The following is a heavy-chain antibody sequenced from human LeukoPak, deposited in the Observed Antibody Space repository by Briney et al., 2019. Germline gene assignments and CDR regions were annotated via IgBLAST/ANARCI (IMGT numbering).Heavy chain of an antibody. CDR2: INWNGGST. V-gene: IGHV3-20*04. J-gene: IGHJ4*02. CDR3: ARAPITSPFYFDY. Sequence: GGSLRLSCTTSGFAFDDHGMSWVRQVPGKGLEWVSGINWNGGSTGYADPLRGRFTISRDNAKNSLYLQMDTLRAEDTALYYCARAPITSPFYFDYWGQGTLVTVSS. CDR1: GFAFDDHG. D-gene: IGHD2-2*01.